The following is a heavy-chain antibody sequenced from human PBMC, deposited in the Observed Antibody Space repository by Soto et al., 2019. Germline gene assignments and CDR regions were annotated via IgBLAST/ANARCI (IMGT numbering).Heavy chain of an antibody. V-gene: IGHV2-5*02. CDR3: AHVDVYGPTSGY. Sequence: QITLKESGPTLVKPTQTLTLTCTFSGFSLSTSGVGVGWIRQPPGKALEWLALIYWDDDKRYSPSLKSRLNITKDTSKNQVVLTMTNMDPVDTATYYCAHVDVYGPTSGYWGQGTLVTVSS. J-gene: IGHJ4*02. CDR2: IYWDDDK. D-gene: IGHD4-17*01. CDR1: GFSLSTSGVG.